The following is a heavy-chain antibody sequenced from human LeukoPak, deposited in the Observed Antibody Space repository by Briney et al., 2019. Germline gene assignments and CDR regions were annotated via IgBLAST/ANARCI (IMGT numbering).Heavy chain of an antibody. Sequence: SETLSLTCTVSGGSISSTGYYWGRIRQPPGKGLEWIGSISYSGSTYYNPSLKSRVTISADTSKNQFSLKLSSVTAADTAVYYCAGVTVSDYWGQGTLVTVSS. CDR1: GGSISSTGYY. D-gene: IGHD5-18*01. CDR3: AGVTVSDY. J-gene: IGHJ4*02. V-gene: IGHV4-39*01. CDR2: ISYSGST.